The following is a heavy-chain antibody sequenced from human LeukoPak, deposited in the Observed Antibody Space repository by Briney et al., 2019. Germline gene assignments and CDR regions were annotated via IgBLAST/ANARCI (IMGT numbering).Heavy chain of an antibody. CDR3: ARHPFRTYYYDSSGYSHAFDI. CDR1: GGSFSGYY. D-gene: IGHD3-22*01. CDR2: INHSGST. V-gene: IGHV4-34*01. J-gene: IGHJ3*02. Sequence: SETLSLTCAVYGGSFSGYYWSWIRQPPGKGLEWMGEINHSGSTNYNPSLKSRVTISVDTSKNQCSLKLSSVTAVDTAVYYCARHPFRTYYYDSSGYSHAFDIWGQGTMVTVSS.